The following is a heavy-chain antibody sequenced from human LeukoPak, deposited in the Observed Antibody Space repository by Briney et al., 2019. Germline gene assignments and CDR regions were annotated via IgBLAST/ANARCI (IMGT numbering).Heavy chain of an antibody. CDR3: ARLGYGYSSRWSNGGYFQY. Sequence: PGGSLRLSCAASGFIFSSYWMSWVRQAPGKGLEWVANIKQDGSEEYYVDSVKGRFTISRDNAKNSLYLQMNSLTDEDTALYYCARLGYGYSSRWSNGGYFQYCGQGTLVTVSS. J-gene: IGHJ1*01. V-gene: IGHV3-7*01. CDR2: IKQDGSEE. D-gene: IGHD6-13*01. CDR1: GFIFSSYW.